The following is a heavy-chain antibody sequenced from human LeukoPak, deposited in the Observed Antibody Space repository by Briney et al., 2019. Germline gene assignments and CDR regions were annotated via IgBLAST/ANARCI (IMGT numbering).Heavy chain of an antibody. V-gene: IGHV4-4*02. CDR3: ASHNSGYGEAFDI. CDR1: GGSISSSNW. D-gene: IGHD3-22*01. Sequence: SENLSLTCAVSGGSISSSNWWSWVRQPPGKGLGWMGEIYHSGSTNYNPSLKSRVTISVDKSKNQFSLKMSSVTAADTAVYYCASHNSGYGEAFDIWGQGRMVTVSS. CDR2: IYHSGST. J-gene: IGHJ3*02.